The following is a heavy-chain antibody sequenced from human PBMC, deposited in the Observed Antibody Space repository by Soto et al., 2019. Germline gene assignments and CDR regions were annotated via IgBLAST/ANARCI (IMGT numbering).Heavy chain of an antibody. D-gene: IGHD6-13*01. J-gene: IGHJ4*02. CDR3: SIIAAAGTPVYFDY. Sequence: PGGSLRLSCAASGFTFSSYAMSWVRQAPEKGLEWVSVISTSSGTTYYADSVKGRFTISRDNSKNTLYLQMNSLRVEDTAVYYCSIIAAAGTPVYFDYWGQGTLVTVSS. CDR1: GFTFSSYA. V-gene: IGHV3-23*01. CDR2: ISTSSGTT.